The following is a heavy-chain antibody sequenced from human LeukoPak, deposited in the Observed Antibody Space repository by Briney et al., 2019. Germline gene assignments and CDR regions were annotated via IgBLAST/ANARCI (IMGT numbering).Heavy chain of an antibody. CDR2: IYYSGST. J-gene: IGHJ4*02. V-gene: IGHV4-59*01. CDR3: ARASSYCYFDY. Sequence: SETLSLTCTVSGGSISSYYWSWIRQPPGKGVEWIGYIYYSGSTNYNPSLKSRVTISVDTSKNQFSLKLSSVTAADTAVYYCARASSYCYFDYWGQGTLVTVSS. D-gene: IGHD2-15*01. CDR1: GGSISSYY.